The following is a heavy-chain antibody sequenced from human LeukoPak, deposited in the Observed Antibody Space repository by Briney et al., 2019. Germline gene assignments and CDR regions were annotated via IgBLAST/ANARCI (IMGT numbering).Heavy chain of an antibody. D-gene: IGHD5-18*01. CDR2: IYYSGNT. V-gene: IGHV4-39*07. J-gene: IGHJ4*02. CDR3: ARVGGYSYGNKIFDY. CDR1: GGSISSSSYY. Sequence: TSSETLSLTCTVSGGSISSSSYYWGWIRQPPGKGLEWIGSIYYSGNTYYNPSLKSRVTISVDTSKNQFSLKLSSVTAADTAVYYCARVGGYSYGNKIFDYWGQGTLVTVSS.